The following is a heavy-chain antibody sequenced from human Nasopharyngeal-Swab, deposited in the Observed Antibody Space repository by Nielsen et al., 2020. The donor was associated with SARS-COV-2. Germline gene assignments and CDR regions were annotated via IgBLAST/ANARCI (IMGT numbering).Heavy chain of an antibody. CDR2: IYWDDDK. V-gene: IGHV2-5*02. CDR1: GFSLSTSGVG. D-gene: IGHD3-3*01. CDR3: ANSRGITIFGVVIEDWFDP. Sequence: SGPTLVKPTQTLTLTCTFSGFSLSTSGVGVGWIRQPPGKALEWLALIYWDDDKRYSPSLKSRLTITKDTSKNQVVLTMTNMDPVDTATYYCANSRGITIFGVVIEDWFDPWGQGTLVTASS. J-gene: IGHJ5*02.